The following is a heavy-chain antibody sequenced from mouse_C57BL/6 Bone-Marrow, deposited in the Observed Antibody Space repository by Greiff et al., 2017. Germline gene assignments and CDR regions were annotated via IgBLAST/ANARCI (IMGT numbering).Heavy chain of an antibody. CDR3: ARERNGYYLPDAMDY. J-gene: IGHJ4*01. CDR2: IWSGGST. CDR1: GFSLTSYG. V-gene: IGHV2-2*01. D-gene: IGHD2-3*01. Sequence: VQGVESGPGLVQPSQSLSITCTVSGFSLTSYGVHWVRQSPGKGLEWLGVIWSGGSTDYNAAFISRLSISKDNSKSQVFFKMNSLQADDTAIYYCARERNGYYLPDAMDYWGQGTSVTVSS.